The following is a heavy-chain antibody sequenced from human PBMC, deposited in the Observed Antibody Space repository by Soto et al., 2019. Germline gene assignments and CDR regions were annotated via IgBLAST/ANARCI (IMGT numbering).Heavy chain of an antibody. CDR2: ISSSSSTI. CDR3: ARDNPSGYGDC. CDR1: GFTFSSHS. Sequence: EVQVVESEGGLVQPGGSLRLSCAASGFTFSSHSMNWVRQAPGKGLEWVSYISSSSSTIYYADSVKGRFTFSRDNAKNSLSLQMNSLRAEDTAVYYCARDNPSGYGDCWGQGTLVTVSS. V-gene: IGHV3-48*01. D-gene: IGHD5-12*01. J-gene: IGHJ4*02.